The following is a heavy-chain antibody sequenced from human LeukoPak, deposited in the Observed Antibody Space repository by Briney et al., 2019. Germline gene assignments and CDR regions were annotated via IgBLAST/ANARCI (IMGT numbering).Heavy chain of an antibody. V-gene: IGHV1-2*02. CDR1: GYTFTGYY. J-gene: IGHJ4*02. CDR2: INPNSGGT. Sequence: GASVKVSCKASGYTFTGYYMHWVRQAPGQGLEWMGWINPNSGGTNYAQKFQGRVTMTRDTSISTAYMELSRLRSDDTAVYYCARGRVYCSGGSWYSWSTIYFDYWGQGTLVTVSS. D-gene: IGHD2-15*01. CDR3: ARGRVYCSGGSWYSWSTIYFDY.